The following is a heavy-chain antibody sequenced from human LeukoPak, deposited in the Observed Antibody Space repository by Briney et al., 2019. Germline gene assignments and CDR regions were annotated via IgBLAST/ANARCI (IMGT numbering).Heavy chain of an antibody. CDR2: ISSSGTSM. J-gene: IGHJ4*02. Sequence: GGSLRLSCAASGFTLSSYEMNWVRQAPGKGLEWVSYISSSGTSMRYADSVKGRFTISRDNANNSLYLQMNSLRAEDTAVYYCAREESLRGGGLPVYWGQGTLVTVSS. D-gene: IGHD3-16*01. V-gene: IGHV3-48*03. CDR3: AREESLRGGGLPVY. CDR1: GFTLSSYE.